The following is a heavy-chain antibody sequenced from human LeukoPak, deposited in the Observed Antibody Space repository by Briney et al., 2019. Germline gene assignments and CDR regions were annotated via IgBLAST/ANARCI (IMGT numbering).Heavy chain of an antibody. CDR3: ARGAGLTTVTPWWYFDY. D-gene: IGHD4-17*01. V-gene: IGHV4-34*01. CDR1: GGSFSGYY. CDR2: INHSGST. J-gene: IGHJ4*02. Sequence: PSETLSLTCAVYGGSFSGYYWSWIRQPPGKGLEWIGEINHSGSTNYNPSLKSRVTISVDTSKNQFSLKLSSVTAAGTAVYYCARGAGLTTVTPWWYFDYWGQGTLVTVSS.